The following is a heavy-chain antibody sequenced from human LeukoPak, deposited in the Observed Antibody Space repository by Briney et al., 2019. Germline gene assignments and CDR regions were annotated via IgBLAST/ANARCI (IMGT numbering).Heavy chain of an antibody. V-gene: IGHV5-10-1*01. J-gene: IGHJ2*01. CDR2: IDPSDSYT. CDR1: GYSFTSHW. D-gene: IGHD2-15*01. Sequence: GESLRISCKGSGYSFTSHWITWVRQMPGKGLEWMGRIDPSDSYTNYSPSFQGHDTISADKSISTAYLQWSSLRASDTAMYYCARRGTGYCSGGSCSGGGYFDLWGRGTLVTVSS. CDR3: ARRGTGYCSGGSCSGGGYFDL.